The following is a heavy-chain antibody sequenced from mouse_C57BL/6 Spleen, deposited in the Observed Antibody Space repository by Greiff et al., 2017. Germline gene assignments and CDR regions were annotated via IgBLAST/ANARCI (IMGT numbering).Heavy chain of an antibody. CDR3: VRQENSINYVGTMDY. Sequence: EVHLVESGGGLVQPKESLKLSCASYGFSFNTYAMNWVRQAPGKGLDWVARIRSKSNNYATSYADSVKHSFTISRDDSESVLSLQMNNLKTEEPDMYYCVRQENSINYVGTMDYWGQGTSVTVSS. CDR2: IRSKSNNYAT. CDR1: GFSFNTYA. D-gene: IGHD2-5*01. J-gene: IGHJ4*01. V-gene: IGHV10-1*01.